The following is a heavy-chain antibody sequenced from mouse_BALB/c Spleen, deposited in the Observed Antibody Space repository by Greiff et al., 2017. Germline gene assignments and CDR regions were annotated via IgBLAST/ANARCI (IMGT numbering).Heavy chain of an antibody. CDR3: ARGAEGFDY. Sequence: QVQLKQPGAELVKPGASVKLSCKASGYTFTSYWMHWVKQRPGQGLEWIGEINPSNGRTNYNEKFKSKATLTVDKSSSTAYMQLSSLTSEDSAVYYCARGAEGFDYWGQGTTLTVSS. V-gene: IGHV1S81*02. J-gene: IGHJ2*01. CDR2: INPSNGRT. CDR1: GYTFTSYW.